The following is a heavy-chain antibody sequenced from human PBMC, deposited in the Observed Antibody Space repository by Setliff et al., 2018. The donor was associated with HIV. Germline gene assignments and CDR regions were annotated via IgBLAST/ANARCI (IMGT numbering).Heavy chain of an antibody. D-gene: IGHD3-16*02. CDR3: ARLAMRGVIGDPNWFDP. CDR2: IYTSGST. Sequence: SETLSLTCNVSGDSISRFSWSWIRQPPGKGLEWIGHIYTSGSTNYNSSLKSRLTISVDMSKNQVSLKLTSVAAADTGVYYCARLAMRGVIGDPNWFDPWGQGTLVTVS. CDR1: GDSISRFS. V-gene: IGHV4-4*08. J-gene: IGHJ5*02.